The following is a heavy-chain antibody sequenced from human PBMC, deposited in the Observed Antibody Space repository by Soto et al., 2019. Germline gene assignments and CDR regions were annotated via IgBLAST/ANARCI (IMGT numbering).Heavy chain of an antibody. D-gene: IGHD2-15*01. J-gene: IGHJ4*02. V-gene: IGHV3-9*01. Sequence: EVQLVESGGGWVQPGRSLRLSCAASGFTFDVYAMHWVRQAPGKGLEWVSGINYNSGSVGYADSVKGRFTIARDNAKNSLHMQMNSLRGEDTAVYYCAKDISLRGWVYLVVEYWGKGTLVTVSP. CDR2: INYNSGSV. CDR3: AKDISLRGWVYLVVEY. CDR1: GFTFDVYA.